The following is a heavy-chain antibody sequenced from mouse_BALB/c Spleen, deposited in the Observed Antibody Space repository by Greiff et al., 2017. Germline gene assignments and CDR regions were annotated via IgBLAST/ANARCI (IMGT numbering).Heavy chain of an antibody. CDR2: ISYSGST. CDR1: GYSITSDYA. CDR3: ARDGSEGVGY. J-gene: IGHJ3*01. Sequence: VQLKESGPGLVKPSQSLSLTCTVTGYSITSDYAWNWIRQFPGNKLEWMGYISYSGSTSYNPSLKSRISITRDTSKNQFFLQLNSVTTEDTATYYCARDGSEGVGYWGQGTLVTVSA. V-gene: IGHV3-2*02.